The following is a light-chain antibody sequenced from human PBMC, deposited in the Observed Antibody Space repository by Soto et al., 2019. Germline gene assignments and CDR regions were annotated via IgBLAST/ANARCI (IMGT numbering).Light chain of an antibody. CDR1: QSVSSN. CDR3: QQYNNWPPLT. V-gene: IGKV3-15*01. Sequence: EIVMTQSPATLSVSPGERATLSCRASQSVSSNLAWYQQKPGQAPRLLIYGASTSATGFPARFSGSGSGTEFTLTISSLQSEDFAVYYCQQYNNWPPLTYGGGTKVEIK. CDR2: GAS. J-gene: IGKJ4*01.